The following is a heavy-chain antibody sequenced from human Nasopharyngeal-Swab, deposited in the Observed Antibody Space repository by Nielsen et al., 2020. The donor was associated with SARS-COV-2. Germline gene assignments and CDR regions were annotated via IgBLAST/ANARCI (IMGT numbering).Heavy chain of an antibody. Sequence: GGSLRLSCVASGFTFSNYGMHWVRQAPGKGLEWVAVIWYDGSNKYYADSVKGRFTISRDNSENTLYLQMNSLRAEDTAVYYCARDFAFSDSSGYYHFWGQGTLVTVSS. CDR2: IWYDGSNK. J-gene: IGHJ4*02. CDR3: ARDFAFSDSSGYYHF. D-gene: IGHD3-22*01. CDR1: GFTFSNYG. V-gene: IGHV3-33*01.